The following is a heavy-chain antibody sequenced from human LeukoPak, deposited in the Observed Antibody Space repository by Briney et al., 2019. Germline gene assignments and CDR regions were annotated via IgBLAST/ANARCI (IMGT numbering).Heavy chain of an antibody. D-gene: IGHD6-19*01. J-gene: IGHJ4*02. CDR2: INPSGGST. Sequence: ASVKVSCKVSGYTLTELSMHWVRQAPGQGLEWMGIINPSGGSTSYAQKFQGRVTMTRDTSTSTVYMELSSLRSEDTAVYYCARASIAVAGLDYWGQGTLVTVSS. CDR1: GYTLTELS. CDR3: ARASIAVAGLDY. V-gene: IGHV1-46*01.